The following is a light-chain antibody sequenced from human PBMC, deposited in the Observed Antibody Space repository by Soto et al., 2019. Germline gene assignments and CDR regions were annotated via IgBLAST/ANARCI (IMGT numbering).Light chain of an antibody. Sequence: DIQMTQSPSSLSASEGDRVTITCQASQVISNYVNWYQQKPGKAPKLLIFDASNLETGVPSRFSGSGSGTDFTFTISSLQPGDIATYYCQQYNSYSSRTFGQGTKVDIK. CDR2: DAS. CDR3: QQYNSYSSRT. V-gene: IGKV1-33*01. CDR1: QVISNY. J-gene: IGKJ1*01.